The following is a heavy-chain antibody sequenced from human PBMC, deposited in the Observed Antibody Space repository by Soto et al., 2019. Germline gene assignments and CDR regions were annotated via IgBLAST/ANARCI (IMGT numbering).Heavy chain of an antibody. V-gene: IGHV4-59*01. CDR2: FYYSGST. CDR1: GGSISSYY. Sequence: QVQLQESGPGLVEPSETLSLTCTVSGGSISSYYWSWIRQPPGKGLEWIGYFYYSGSTNYNPSLKSRVTISVDTSKNQLSLKLSSVTAADTAVYYCARDLKEGYFDLWGRGTLVTVSS. CDR3: ARDLKEGYFDL. J-gene: IGHJ2*01.